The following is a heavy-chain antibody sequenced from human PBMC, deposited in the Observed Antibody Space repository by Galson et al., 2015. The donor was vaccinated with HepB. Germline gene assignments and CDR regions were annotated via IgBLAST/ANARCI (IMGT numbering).Heavy chain of an antibody. CDR1: GYTFTSYY. J-gene: IGHJ6*02. CDR3: ARVIVGATSSHTPGDYGMDV. V-gene: IGHV1-46*01. Sequence: SVKVSCKASGYTFTSYYMHWVRQAPGQGLEWMGIINPSGGSTSYAQKFQGRVTMTRDTSTSTVYMELSSLRSEDTAVYYCARVIVGATSSHTPGDYGMDVWGQGTTVTVSS. D-gene: IGHD1-26*01. CDR2: INPSGGST.